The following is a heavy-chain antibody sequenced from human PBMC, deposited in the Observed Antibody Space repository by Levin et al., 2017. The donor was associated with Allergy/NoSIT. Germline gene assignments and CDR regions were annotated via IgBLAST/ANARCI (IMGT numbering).Heavy chain of an antibody. J-gene: IGHJ4*02. CDR3: ARDLFSWGGTIDY. CDR1: GFTFSSYE. Sequence: GGSLRLSCAASGFTFSSYEMNWVRQAPGKGLEWVSYISSSGSTIYYADSVKGRFTISRDNAKNSLYLQMNSLRAEDTAVYYCARDLFSWGGTIDYWGQGTLVTVSS. D-gene: IGHD2-15*01. V-gene: IGHV3-48*03. CDR2: ISSSGSTI.